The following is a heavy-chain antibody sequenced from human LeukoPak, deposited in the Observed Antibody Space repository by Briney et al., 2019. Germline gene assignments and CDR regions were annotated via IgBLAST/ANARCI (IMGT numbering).Heavy chain of an antibody. D-gene: IGHD2-8*01. V-gene: IGHV3-53*01. J-gene: IGHJ6*02. CDR1: GFTVSNNY. CDR3: ARDGVYAILPYYYYYGMDV. CDR2: MYSGGST. Sequence: PGGSLRLSCAASGFTVSNNYMSWVRQAPGKGLEWVSVMYSGGSTNYADSVKGRFTISRDNAKNSLYLQMNSLRAEDTAVYYCARDGVYAILPYYYYYGMDVWGQGTTVTVSS.